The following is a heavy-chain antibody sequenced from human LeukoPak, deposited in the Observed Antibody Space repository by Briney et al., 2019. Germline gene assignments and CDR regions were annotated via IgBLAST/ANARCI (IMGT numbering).Heavy chain of an antibody. J-gene: IGHJ4*02. Sequence: PGGSLRLSCAASGFTFSSYAMSWVRQAPGKGLEWVGYIRSEAYGGTPEYAASVKGRFTISRDDSKSIAYLQMDSLNTEDTAVYYCSREDYYKGSLTHRGSDYWGQGTLVTVSS. V-gene: IGHV3-49*04. CDR3: SREDYYKGSLTHRGSDY. D-gene: IGHD3-22*01. CDR1: GFTFSSYA. CDR2: IRSEAYGGTP.